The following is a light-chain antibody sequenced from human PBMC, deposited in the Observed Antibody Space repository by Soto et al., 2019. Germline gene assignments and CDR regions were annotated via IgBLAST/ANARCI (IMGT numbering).Light chain of an antibody. CDR2: DDN. V-gene: IGLV3-21*02. J-gene: IGLJ1*01. CDR1: NIGSKS. Sequence: SYELTQPPSVSVAPGQTARITCGGNNIGSKSVHWYQQKPGQAPVLVVYDDNDRPSGIPERFSGSNSGNTATLTISRVEAGDEADYYCQVWDSSSDPSYVFGTGTKVTVL. CDR3: QVWDSSSDPSYV.